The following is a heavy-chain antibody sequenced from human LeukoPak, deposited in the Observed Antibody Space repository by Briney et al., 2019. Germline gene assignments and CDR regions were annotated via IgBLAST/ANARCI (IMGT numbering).Heavy chain of an antibody. CDR2: ISHDGTSE. D-gene: IGHD3-10*01. J-gene: IGHJ3*02. Sequence: GRSLRLSCAASRFTFSNYGMHWVRQAPGKGLEWVAVISHDGTSEFYADFVKGRFTISRDNSKNTLYLQMNSLRAEDTAVYYCARDRLVLWFGELGAFDIWGQGTMVTVSS. V-gene: IGHV3-30*03. CDR1: RFTFSNYG. CDR3: ARDRLVLWFGELGAFDI.